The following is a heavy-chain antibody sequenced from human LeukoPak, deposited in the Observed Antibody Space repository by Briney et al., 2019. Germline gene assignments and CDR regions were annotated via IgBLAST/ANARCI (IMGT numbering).Heavy chain of an antibody. D-gene: IGHD2-8*01. V-gene: IGHV3-30*04. CDR1: GFTVSSYA. Sequence: GSSLRLSCAASGFTVSSYAMYWVRQVPGKGLEWVSIVTYDGSNKHYADSVKGRPTISRDNSKNTLFLQMNNLRTEDTAVYYCARDKEWAIDYWGQGTLVTVSS. J-gene: IGHJ4*02. CDR2: VTYDGSNK. CDR3: ARDKEWAIDY.